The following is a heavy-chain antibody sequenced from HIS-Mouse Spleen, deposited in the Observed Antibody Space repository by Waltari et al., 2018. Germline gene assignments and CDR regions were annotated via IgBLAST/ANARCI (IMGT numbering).Heavy chain of an antibody. V-gene: IGHV4-34*01. CDR3: ARAQPRTGYFDL. CDR1: GGSFSGYY. Sequence: QVQLQQWGAGLLKPSETLSLTCAVYGGSFSGYYWSWIRKPPGKGLEWIGEINHSGRTNYNPSLKSRVTISVDTSKNQFSLKLSSVTAADTAVYYCARAQPRTGYFDLWGRGTLVTVSS. CDR2: INHSGRT. J-gene: IGHJ2*01. D-gene: IGHD4-17*01.